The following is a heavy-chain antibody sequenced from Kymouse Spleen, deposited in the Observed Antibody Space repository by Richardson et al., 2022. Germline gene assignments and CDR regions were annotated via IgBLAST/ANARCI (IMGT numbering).Heavy chain of an antibody. Sequence: QLQLQESGPGLVKPSETLSLTCTVSGGSISSSSYYWGWIRQPPGKGLEWIGSIYYSGSTYYNPSLKSRVTISVDTSKNQFSLKLSSVTAADTAVYYCIVDTAMVTADAFDIWGQGTMVTVSS. V-gene: IGHV4-39*01. CDR3: IVDTAMVTADAFDI. J-gene: IGHJ3*02. D-gene: IGHD5-18,IGHD5-18*01. CDR1: GGSISSSSYY. CDR2: IYYSGST.